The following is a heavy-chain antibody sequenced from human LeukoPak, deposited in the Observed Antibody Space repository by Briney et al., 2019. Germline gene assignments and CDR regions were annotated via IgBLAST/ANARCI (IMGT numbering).Heavy chain of an antibody. J-gene: IGHJ4*02. V-gene: IGHV3-23*01. CDR1: GFTFSSYA. CDR2: ISGSGGST. Sequence: GGSLRLSCAASGFTFSSYAMSWVRQAPGKGLEWVSAISGSGGSTYYADSVKGRFTISRDNAKNTLYLQMNSLRAEDTAVYYCARAVSSGWYGTSPFDYWGQGTLVTVSS. CDR3: ARAVSSGWYGTSPFDY. D-gene: IGHD6-19*01.